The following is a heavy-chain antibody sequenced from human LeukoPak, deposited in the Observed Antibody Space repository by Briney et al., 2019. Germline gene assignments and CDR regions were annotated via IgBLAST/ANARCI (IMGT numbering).Heavy chain of an antibody. CDR1: GFTFSSYW. CDR3: ARDRGSDAFDI. CDR2: INSDGSST. D-gene: IGHD3-10*01. V-gene: IGHV3-74*01. Sequence: GGSLRLSCAASGFTFSSYWMHWVRQAPGKGLVWVSRINSDGSSTSYADSVKGRFTISRDNAKDTLYLQMNSLRAEDTAVYYCARDRGSDAFDIWGQGTMVTVSS. J-gene: IGHJ3*02.